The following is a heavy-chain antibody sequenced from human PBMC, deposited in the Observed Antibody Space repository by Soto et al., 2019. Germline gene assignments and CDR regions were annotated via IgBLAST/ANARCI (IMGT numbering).Heavy chain of an antibody. Sequence: ASVKVSCKASGYTFTGHYIHWVRQAPEQGPEWMGEIGPESGATRYAQKFQGRVTMTKDMSITTVYMELSNLSPDDTAVYYCGRGRSGQIVVFYWGQGTPVTVSS. D-gene: IGHD5-12*01. J-gene: IGHJ4*02. V-gene: IGHV1-2*02. CDR3: GRGRSGQIVVFY. CDR1: GYTFTGHY. CDR2: IGPESGAT.